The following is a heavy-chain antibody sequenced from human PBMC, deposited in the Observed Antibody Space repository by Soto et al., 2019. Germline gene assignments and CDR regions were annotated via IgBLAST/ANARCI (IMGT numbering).Heavy chain of an antibody. J-gene: IGHJ5*02. D-gene: IGHD3-22*01. CDR2: IDWDDDK. CDR3: ARIVGYYDSSGSLPRGWFDP. Sequence: SGPTLVNPTQTLTLTCTFSGFSLSTSGMCVSWIRQPPGKALEWLALIDWDDDKYYSTSLKTRLTISKDTSKNQVVLTMTNMDPVDTATYYCARIVGYYDSSGSLPRGWFDPWGQGTLVTVSS. CDR1: GFSLSTSGMC. V-gene: IGHV2-70*01.